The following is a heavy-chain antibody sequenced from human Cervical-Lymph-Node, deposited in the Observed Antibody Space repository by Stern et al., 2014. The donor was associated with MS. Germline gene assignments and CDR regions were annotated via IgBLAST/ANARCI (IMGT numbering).Heavy chain of an antibody. CDR3: ARHCAKREQCAFDY. D-gene: IGHD6-19*01. V-gene: IGHV5-51*01. CDR1: GYSFTNYW. Sequence: EVQLVQSGAEVKKPGESLKISCKGSGYSFTNYWIGWVRQMPGKRLEWMGIIYPGDSDTRYSPSFQGQVTISADKSIRTASLQWSSLKASDTAMYYCARHCAKREQCAFDYWGQGTLVTVSS. J-gene: IGHJ4*02. CDR2: IYPGDSDT.